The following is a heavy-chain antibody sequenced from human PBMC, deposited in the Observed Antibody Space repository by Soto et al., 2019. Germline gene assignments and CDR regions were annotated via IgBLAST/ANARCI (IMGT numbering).Heavy chain of an antibody. Sequence: VKVSCKASGYTFTSYGISWVRQAPGQGLEWMGWISAYNGNTNYAQKLQGRVTMTTDTSTSTAYMELRSLRSEDTAVYYCARPPYPGCINAVCYPLDYWGQGTLVTVSS. J-gene: IGHJ4*02. CDR3: ARPPYPGCINAVCYPLDY. CDR2: ISAYNGNT. V-gene: IGHV1-18*01. D-gene: IGHD2-8*01. CDR1: GYTFTSYG.